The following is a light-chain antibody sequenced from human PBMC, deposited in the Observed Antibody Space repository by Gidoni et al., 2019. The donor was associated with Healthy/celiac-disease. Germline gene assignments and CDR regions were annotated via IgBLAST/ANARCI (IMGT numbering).Light chain of an antibody. Sequence: DIVMTQSPDSLAVSLGVRATINCKSSQSVLYSSNNKNYLAWYQQKPGQPPKLLIYWASTRESGVPDRFSGSGSGTDFTLTISSLQAEDGAVYYCQQYYSSMYTFGQGTKLEIK. V-gene: IGKV4-1*01. CDR2: WAS. CDR3: QQYYSSMYT. CDR1: QSVLYSSNNKNY. J-gene: IGKJ2*01.